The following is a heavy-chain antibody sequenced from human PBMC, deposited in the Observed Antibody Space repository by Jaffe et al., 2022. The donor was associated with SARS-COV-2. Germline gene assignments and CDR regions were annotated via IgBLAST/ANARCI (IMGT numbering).Heavy chain of an antibody. CDR3: ARDGYYYGSGSYDLYGMDV. J-gene: IGHJ6*02. D-gene: IGHD3-10*01. V-gene: IGHV3-74*01. CDR2: INSDGSST. Sequence: EVQLVESGGGLVQPGGSLRLSCAASGFTFSSYWMHWVRQAPGKGLVWVSRINSDGSSTSYADSVKGRFTISRDNAKNTLYLQMNSLRAEDTAVYYCARDGYYYGSGSYDLYGMDVWGQGTTVTVSS. CDR1: GFTFSSYW.